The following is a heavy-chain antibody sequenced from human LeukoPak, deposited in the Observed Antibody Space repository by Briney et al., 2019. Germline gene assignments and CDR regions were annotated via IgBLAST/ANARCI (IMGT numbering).Heavy chain of an antibody. CDR2: IYHSGST. Sequence: SGTLSLTCAVSGGAISSTNWWSWVRQPPGKGLEWIGEIYHSGSTNYNPSLKSRVTISVDKSKNQFSLKLSSVTAADTAVYYCARALSGSYYGVYYFDYWGQGTLVTVSS. J-gene: IGHJ4*02. CDR3: ARALSGSYYGVYYFDY. CDR1: GGAISSTNW. V-gene: IGHV4-4*02. D-gene: IGHD1-26*01.